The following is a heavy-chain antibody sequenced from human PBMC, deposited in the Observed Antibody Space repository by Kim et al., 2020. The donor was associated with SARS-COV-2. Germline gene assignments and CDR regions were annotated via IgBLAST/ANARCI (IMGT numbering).Heavy chain of an antibody. Sequence: GGSLRLSCAASGFTFSSYAMHWVRQAPGKGLEWVAVISYDGSNKYYADSVKGRFTISRDNSKNTLYLQMNSLRAEDTAVYYCARVPQGLPPHYWGQGTLVTVSS. V-gene: IGHV3-30*04. CDR2: ISYDGSNK. J-gene: IGHJ4*02. D-gene: IGHD2-15*01. CDR3: ARVPQGLPPHY. CDR1: GFTFSSYA.